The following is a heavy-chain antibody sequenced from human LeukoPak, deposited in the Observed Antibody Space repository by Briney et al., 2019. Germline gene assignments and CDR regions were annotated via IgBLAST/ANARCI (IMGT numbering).Heavy chain of an antibody. Sequence: SETLSLTCTVSGGSISSGNYYWSWIRQPAGKGLEWIGRIYTSGSTNYNPSLKSRVTISVDTSKNQFSLKLSSVTAADTAVYYCARVIAAAGTEWFDPWGQGTLVTVSS. CDR3: ARVIAAAGTEWFDP. D-gene: IGHD6-13*01. CDR1: GGSISSGNYY. V-gene: IGHV4-61*02. J-gene: IGHJ5*02. CDR2: IYTSGST.